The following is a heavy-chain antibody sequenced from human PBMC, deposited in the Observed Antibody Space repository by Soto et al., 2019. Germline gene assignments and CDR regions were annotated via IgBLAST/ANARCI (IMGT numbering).Heavy chain of an antibody. Sequence: SETLSLTCTVSGDSVSSGSSYWGWIRQPPGKELEWIGYIYYSGSTKYNPSLRSRVTISIDTAKNQFSLKVTSVSAADTAVFFCARLEGLGRISYYFDCWGQGTLVTVSS. CDR2: IYYSGST. D-gene: IGHD6-19*01. J-gene: IGHJ4*02. V-gene: IGHV4-61*01. CDR3: ARLEGLGRISYYFDC. CDR1: GDSVSSGSSY.